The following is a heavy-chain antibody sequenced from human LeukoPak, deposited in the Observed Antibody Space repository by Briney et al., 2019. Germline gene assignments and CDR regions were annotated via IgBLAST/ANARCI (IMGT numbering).Heavy chain of an antibody. D-gene: IGHD3-10*01. CDR1: GYTFTGYY. V-gene: IGHV1-2*02. Sequence: ASVKVSCKASGYTFTGYYMHWVRQAPGQGLGWMGWINPNSGGTNYAQKFQGRVTMTRDTSISTAYMEPSRLRSDDTAVYYCARGSDYGSGSVLIDYWGQGTLVTVSS. CDR2: INPNSGGT. J-gene: IGHJ4*02. CDR3: ARGSDYGSGSVLIDY.